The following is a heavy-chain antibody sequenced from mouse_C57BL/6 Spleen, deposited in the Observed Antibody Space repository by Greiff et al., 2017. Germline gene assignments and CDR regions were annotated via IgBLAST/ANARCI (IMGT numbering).Heavy chain of an antibody. Sequence: QVQLQQPGAELVRPGTSVKLSCKASGYTFTSYWMHWVKQRPGQGLEWIGVIDPSDSYTNYNQKFKGKATLTVDTSSSTAYMQLSSLTSEDSAVYYCARGVYYGSNYDAMDYWGQGTSVTVSS. V-gene: IGHV1-59*01. J-gene: IGHJ4*01. D-gene: IGHD1-1*01. CDR3: ARGVYYGSNYDAMDY. CDR2: IDPSDSYT. CDR1: GYTFTSYW.